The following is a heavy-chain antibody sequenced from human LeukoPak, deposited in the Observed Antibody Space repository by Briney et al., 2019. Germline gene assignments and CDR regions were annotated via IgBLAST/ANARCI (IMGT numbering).Heavy chain of an antibody. V-gene: IGHV3-30-3*01. CDR2: ISYDGSNK. D-gene: IGHD3-9*01. Sequence: GGSLRLSCAASGFMLSSYAMHWVRQAPGKGLGCVAVISYDGSNKYCADSVKGRFTISRDNSKNPLYLQMNSLRAEDTAVYYCARGYYDILTGYFLPLDYWGQGTLVTVSS. J-gene: IGHJ4*02. CDR1: GFMLSSYA. CDR3: ARGYYDILTGYFLPLDY.